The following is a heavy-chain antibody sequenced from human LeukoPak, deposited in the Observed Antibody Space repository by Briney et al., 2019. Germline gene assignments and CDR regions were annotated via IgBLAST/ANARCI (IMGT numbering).Heavy chain of an antibody. D-gene: IGHD1-26*01. CDR1: GGSISSYY. Sequence: SETLSLTCTVSGGSISSYYWSWIRQPAGKGLEWIGRIYTSGSTNYNPSLKSRVTMSVDTSKNQFSLKLSSVTAADTAMYYCARTPSYASGSYYYYYYMDVWGKGTTVTISS. V-gene: IGHV4-4*07. J-gene: IGHJ6*03. CDR2: IYTSGST. CDR3: ARTPSYASGSYYYYYYMDV.